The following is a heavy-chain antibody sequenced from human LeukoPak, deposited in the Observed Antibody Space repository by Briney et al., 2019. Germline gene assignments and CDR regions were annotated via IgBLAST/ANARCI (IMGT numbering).Heavy chain of an antibody. CDR2: ISRSGSSI. D-gene: IGHD5-18*01. CDR3: ARYFRDRAMPIDF. CDR1: GFTVSDYY. J-gene: IGHJ4*02. Sequence: KSGVSLRLSCAASGFTVSDYYMSCLRQAPGKGLVWLSYISRSGSSIHYADSVKGRFTISRDNAKNSLYLRMNSMRAEDTAVDYCARYFRDRAMPIDFWGQGALVTVST. V-gene: IGHV3-11*01.